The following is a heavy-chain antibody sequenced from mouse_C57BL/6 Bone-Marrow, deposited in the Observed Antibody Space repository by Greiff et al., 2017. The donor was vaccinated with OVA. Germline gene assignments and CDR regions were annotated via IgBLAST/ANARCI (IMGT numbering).Heavy chain of an antibody. Sequence: VQLQQSGAELARPGASVKLSCKASGYTFTSYGISWVKQRTGQGLEWIGEIYPRSGNTYYNEKFKGKATLPADKSSSTANKELRSLTYEDSAVYFGARVEPTVPDYWGKGTTLTVSS. CDR1: GYTFTSYG. CDR3: ARVEPTVPDY. D-gene: IGHD1-1*01. V-gene: IGHV1-81*01. CDR2: IYPRSGNT. J-gene: IGHJ2*01.